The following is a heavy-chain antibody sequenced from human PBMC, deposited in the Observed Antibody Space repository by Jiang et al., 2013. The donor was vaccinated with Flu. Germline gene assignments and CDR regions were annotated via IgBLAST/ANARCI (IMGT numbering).Heavy chain of an antibody. J-gene: IGHJ5*02. CDR2: IYYSGST. CDR3: ARGSQYDYVWGSPTGSAVTFDP. V-gene: IGHV4-30-4*01. CDR1: GGSISSGDYY. Sequence: GLVKPSQTLSLTCTVSGGSISSGDYYWSWIRQPPGKGLEWIGYIYYSGSTYYNPSLKSRVTISVDTSKNQFSLKLSSVTAADTAVYYCARGSQYDYVWGSPTGSAVTFDPWGQGTLVTVSS. D-gene: IGHD3-16*01.